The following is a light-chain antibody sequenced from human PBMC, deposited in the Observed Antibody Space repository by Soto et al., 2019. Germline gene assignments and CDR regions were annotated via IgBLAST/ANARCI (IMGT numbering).Light chain of an antibody. J-gene: IGKJ4*01. CDR1: QSVSTN. V-gene: IGKV3-15*01. CDR2: STS. Sequence: EIVMTQSPATLSVSPGERATLSCRASQSVSTNLAWYQQKPGQAPRLLIYSTSTRATDIPARFSGSGSGTEFPLTISRLQSEDLAVYYCQHYNRWPLLTFGGGTKVEI. CDR3: QHYNRWPLLT.